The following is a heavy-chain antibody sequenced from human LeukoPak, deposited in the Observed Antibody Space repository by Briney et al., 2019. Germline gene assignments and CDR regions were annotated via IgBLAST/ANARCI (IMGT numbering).Heavy chain of an antibody. D-gene: IGHD6-13*01. CDR2: IPYDGSNK. J-gene: IGHJ4*02. CDR3: VRGAYSSSWLNFDY. CDR1: GFTSSSYA. Sequence: GGSLRLSCAASGFTSSSYAMHWVRQAPGKGLEWVALIPYDGSNKYYADSVKGRFTVSRDNSKNTLYLQMNSLRAEDTAVYYCVRGAYSSSWLNFDYWGQGTLVTVSS. V-gene: IGHV3-30*04.